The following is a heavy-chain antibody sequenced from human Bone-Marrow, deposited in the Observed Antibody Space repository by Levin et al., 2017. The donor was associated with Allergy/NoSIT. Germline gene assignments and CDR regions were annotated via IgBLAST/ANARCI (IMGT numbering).Heavy chain of an antibody. D-gene: IGHD3-9*01. CDR2: IYGSGST. V-gene: IGHV4-59*01. Sequence: PSETLSLTCTVSGGSLGGYYWRWIRQPPGKGLEWIADIYGSGSTNYNPSLIRRVAISVDTSKNQFFLKVTSVTAADTAVYYCARSRVLTGYPDAFEIWGQGTLVIVSS. J-gene: IGHJ3*02. CDR3: ARSRVLTGYPDAFEI. CDR1: GGSLGGYY.